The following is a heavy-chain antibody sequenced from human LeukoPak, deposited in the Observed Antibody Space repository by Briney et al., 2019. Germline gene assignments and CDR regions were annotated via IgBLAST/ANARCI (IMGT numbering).Heavy chain of an antibody. V-gene: IGHV3-48*03. D-gene: IGHD4-17*01. CDR2: ISSSGSTI. CDR1: GFTFSSYE. Sequence: GGSLRLSCAASGFTFSSYEMNWVRQAPGKGLEWVSYISSSGSTIYYADSVKGRFTISRDNAKNSLYLQMNSLRAEDTAVYYCARETTVTFDYWGQGTLATVSS. J-gene: IGHJ4*02. CDR3: ARETTVTFDY.